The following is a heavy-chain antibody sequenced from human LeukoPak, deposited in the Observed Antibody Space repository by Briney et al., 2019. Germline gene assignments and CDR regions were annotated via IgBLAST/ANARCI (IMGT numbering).Heavy chain of an antibody. Sequence: KPSETLFLTCASYGGSFRGYYWAWIRQTPGKGLECIGEINRSGTISYKPSVKSRVTMSVDTSNNQFSLKLSSVTAADTAVYYCARHDLGEYSSVWYYFDYWGQGTLVTVSS. CDR3: ARHDLGEYSSVWYYFDY. J-gene: IGHJ4*02. D-gene: IGHD6-19*01. V-gene: IGHV4-34*01. CDR1: GGSFRGYY. CDR2: INRSGTI.